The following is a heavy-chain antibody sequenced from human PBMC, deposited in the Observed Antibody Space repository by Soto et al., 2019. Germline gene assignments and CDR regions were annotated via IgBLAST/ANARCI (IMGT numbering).Heavy chain of an antibody. J-gene: IGHJ4*02. V-gene: IGHV2-5*02. CDR3: ARRLGGDYADY. Sequence: QITLKESGPTLVKPTQTLTLTCTFSGFSLTTSGVGVGWIRQPPGKALEWLALVYWDDDKRYSPSLKSRLTITKDTSKNQVVLTMTNMDPVDTATYYCARRLGGDYADYWGQGTLVTVSS. CDR1: GFSLTTSGVG. CDR2: VYWDDDK.